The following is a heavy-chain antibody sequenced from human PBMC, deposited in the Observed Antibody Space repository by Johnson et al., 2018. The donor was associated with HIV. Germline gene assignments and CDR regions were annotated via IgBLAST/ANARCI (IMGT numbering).Heavy chain of an antibody. V-gene: IGHV3-66*02. CDR2: IYSGGST. CDR3: AGESSGYHLPSYHFAFDI. CDR1: GFTFSSYA. D-gene: IGHD3-22*01. Sequence: EVQLVESGGGVVQPGRSLRLSCVVSGFTFSSYAMSWVRQAPGKGLEWVSVIYSGGSTHYADSVKGRFTISRDNSKNTLYLQMNSLRTEDTAVYYCAGESSGYHLPSYHFAFDIWGQGTMVTVSS. J-gene: IGHJ3*02.